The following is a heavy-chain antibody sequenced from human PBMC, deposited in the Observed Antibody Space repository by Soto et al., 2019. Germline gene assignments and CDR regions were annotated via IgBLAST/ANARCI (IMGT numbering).Heavy chain of an antibody. CDR3: ARVYGASSSSRYYYYGMDV. V-gene: IGHV3-7*01. CDR2: MKQAASVR. Sequence: DVWLRLSWSPSGFSYSSYWMRWVREAPRKTLEWVANMKQAASVRFFVASVKGRFAISRDNAKNSLYLQMNSLRAELTFVYYCARVYGASSSSRYYYYGMDVLAQGTTVTASS. D-gene: IGHD6-6*01. CDR1: GFSYSSYW. J-gene: IGHJ6*02.